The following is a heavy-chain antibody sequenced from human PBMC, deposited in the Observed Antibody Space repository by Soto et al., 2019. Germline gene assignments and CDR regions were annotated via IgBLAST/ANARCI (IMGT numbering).Heavy chain of an antibody. Sequence: QVQLQESGPGLVKPSETLSLTCSVSGGSISSYYWSWIRQPPGKGLEWIGYIYYSGSTNYNPSLKSRVTISVDTSKNQFSLKLSSVTAADTAVYYCARPQYSSGWYSFDPWGQGTLVTVSS. V-gene: IGHV4-59*08. CDR3: ARPQYSSGWYSFDP. CDR2: IYYSGST. J-gene: IGHJ5*02. D-gene: IGHD6-19*01. CDR1: GGSISSYY.